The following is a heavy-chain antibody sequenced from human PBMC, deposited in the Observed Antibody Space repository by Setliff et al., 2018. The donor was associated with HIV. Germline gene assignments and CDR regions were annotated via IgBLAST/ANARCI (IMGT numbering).Heavy chain of an antibody. J-gene: IGHJ2*01. Sequence: SETLSLTCTVSGGSISSHYWNWIRQPPGKGLEWIGYIYYSGSTNYNPSLKSRVTISVDTSKNALYLKLASVTAADTALYYCARQGSSSFWYFDLWGRGTLVTVSS. CDR3: ARQGSSSFWYFDL. V-gene: IGHV4-59*08. CDR2: IYYSGST. D-gene: IGHD6-6*01. CDR1: GGSISSHY.